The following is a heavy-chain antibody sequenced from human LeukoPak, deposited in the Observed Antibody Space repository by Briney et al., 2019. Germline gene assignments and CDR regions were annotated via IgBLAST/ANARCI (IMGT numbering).Heavy chain of an antibody. V-gene: IGHV4-34*01. CDR1: GGSFSGYY. CDR3: AREGDGYSSFDC. Sequence: PSETLSLTCAVYGGSFSGYYWSWIRQPPGKGLGWVGEMNHSGSTNYNPSLKSRVTISVDTSKHQFSPKLSSVTAADTAVYYCAREGDGYSSFDCCGQGTLVTVSS. D-gene: IGHD5-24*01. J-gene: IGHJ4*02. CDR2: MNHSGST.